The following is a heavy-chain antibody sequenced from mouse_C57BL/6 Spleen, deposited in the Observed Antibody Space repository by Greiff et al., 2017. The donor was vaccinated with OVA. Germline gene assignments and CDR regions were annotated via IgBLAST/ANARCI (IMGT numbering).Heavy chain of an antibody. CDR1: GFNIKDDY. V-gene: IGHV14-4*01. D-gene: IGHD1-1*01. CDR2: IDPENGDT. CDR3: TLTTVVGRTGTDFDY. Sequence: EVQLQQSGAELVRPGASVKLSCTASGFNIKDDYMHWVKQRPEQGLEWIGWIDPENGDTEYASKFQGKATITADTSSNTAYLQLSSLTSEDTAVYYCTLTTVVGRTGTDFDYWGQGTTLTVSS. J-gene: IGHJ2*01.